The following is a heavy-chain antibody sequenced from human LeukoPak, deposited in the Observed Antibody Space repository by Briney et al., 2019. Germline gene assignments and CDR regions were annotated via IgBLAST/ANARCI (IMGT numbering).Heavy chain of an antibody. D-gene: IGHD3-3*01. CDR3: AITGYYDFWSGYSVPSDY. Sequence: KSSETLSLTCTVSGGSISSSSYYWGWIRQPPGKGLEWIGSIYYSGSTYYNPSLKSRVTISVDTSKDQFSLKLSSVTAADTAVYYCAITGYYDFWSGYSVPSDYWGQGTLDTVSS. CDR1: GGSISSSSYY. V-gene: IGHV4-39*01. J-gene: IGHJ4*02. CDR2: IYYSGST.